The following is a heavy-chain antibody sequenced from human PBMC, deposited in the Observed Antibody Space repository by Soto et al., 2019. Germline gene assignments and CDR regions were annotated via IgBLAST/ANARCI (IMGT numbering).Heavy chain of an antibody. V-gene: IGHV3-11*06. D-gene: IGHD1-1*01. CDR3: ARSGDNFNVLDY. CDR1: GFTFSDYY. Sequence: QVHLVESGGGLVKPGGSLRLSCAASGFTFSDYYMSWVRQAPGRGLKWISYSSNSGTFARYATSVKGRFSISRDNANNSLYLEMNSLRVEDTAVYYCARSGDNFNVLDYWGQGTPVTVSS. J-gene: IGHJ4*02. CDR2: SSNSGTFA.